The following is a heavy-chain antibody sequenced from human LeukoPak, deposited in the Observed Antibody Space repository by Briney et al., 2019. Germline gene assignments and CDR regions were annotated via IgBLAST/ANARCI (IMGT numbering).Heavy chain of an antibody. CDR2: ISSRSSTI. D-gene: IGHD5-18*01. CDR3: ARDLDTYYGMDV. Sequence: GGSLRLSCAASGFTFSTYSMNWVRQAPGKGLEWVSYISSRSSTIYYVDSVKGRFTIFRDNAKNSLYLQMNSPRAEDTAVYYCARDLDTYYGMDVWGQGTTVTVSS. J-gene: IGHJ6*02. CDR1: GFTFSTYS. V-gene: IGHV3-48*01.